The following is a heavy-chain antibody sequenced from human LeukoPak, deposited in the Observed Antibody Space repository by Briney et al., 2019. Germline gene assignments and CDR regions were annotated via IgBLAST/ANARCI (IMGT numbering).Heavy chain of an antibody. J-gene: IGHJ6*03. CDR1: GYTFTSYY. Sequence: GASVKVSCKASGYTFTSYYMHWVRQAPGQGLEWMGIINPSGGSTSYAQKFQGRVTMTRDMSTSTVYMELSSLRSEDTAVYYCARGPIVVVPAAMRAIRGDYYYYYMDVWGKGTTVTVSS. V-gene: IGHV1-46*01. CDR3: ARGPIVVVPAAMRAIRGDYYYYYMDV. D-gene: IGHD2-2*01. CDR2: INPSGGST.